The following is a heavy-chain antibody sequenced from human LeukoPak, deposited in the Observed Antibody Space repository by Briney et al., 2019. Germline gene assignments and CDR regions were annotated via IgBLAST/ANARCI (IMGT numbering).Heavy chain of an antibody. CDR1: GYTVTSYY. CDR2: INPSGGST. Sequence: ASVKVSCKASGYTVTSYYMHWVRQAPGQGLEWMGIINPSGGSTSYAQKFQGRVTMTRDMSTSTVYMELSSLRSEDTDVYYCAYRGGSSGWYYWGQGTLVTVSS. V-gene: IGHV1-46*01. J-gene: IGHJ4*02. CDR3: AYRGGSSGWYY. D-gene: IGHD6-19*01.